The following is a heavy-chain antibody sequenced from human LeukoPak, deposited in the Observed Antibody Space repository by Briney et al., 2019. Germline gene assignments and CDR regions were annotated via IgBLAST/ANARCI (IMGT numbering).Heavy chain of an antibody. CDR1: GFTFSSYA. CDR2: ISYDGSNK. CDR3: ARDRNYYGSGRTPDY. Sequence: GGSLRLSCAASGFTFSSYAMHWVRQAPGKGLEWVAVISYDGSNKYYADSVKGRFTISRDNSKNTLYLQMNSLRAEDTAVYYCARDRNYYGSGRTPDYWGQGTLVTVSS. D-gene: IGHD3-10*01. V-gene: IGHV3-30*04. J-gene: IGHJ4*02.